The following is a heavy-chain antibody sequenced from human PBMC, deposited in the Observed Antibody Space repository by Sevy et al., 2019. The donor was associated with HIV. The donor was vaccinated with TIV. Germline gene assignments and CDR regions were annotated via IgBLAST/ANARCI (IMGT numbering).Heavy chain of an antibody. J-gene: IGHJ6*02. Sequence: GGSLRLSCTASGFTFSSYAMTWVRQAPGKGLEWVSVTNGRGSSTYYADSVKGRFTISRDNSKNTLYLQMDSLRGEDTAVYYCVKGDYDFRGLARHSYLGLHVWGQGTTVTVSS. V-gene: IGHV3-23*01. CDR1: GFTFSSYA. D-gene: IGHD3-3*01. CDR3: VKGDYDFRGLARHSYLGLHV. CDR2: TNGRGSST.